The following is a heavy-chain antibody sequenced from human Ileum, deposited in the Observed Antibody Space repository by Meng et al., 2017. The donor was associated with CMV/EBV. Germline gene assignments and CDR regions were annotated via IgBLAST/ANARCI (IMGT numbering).Heavy chain of an antibody. Sequence: QGQLQESGPGLGNPSPTLSLTCTVAGGSISSGDYWWSWIRQPPGMGLEWIGYISYSGSTYYNPSLRSRVTVSVDTSNNQFSLDLRSGTAADTAVYYCARAVAGWYFDLWGRGTLVTVSS. J-gene: IGHJ2*01. CDR2: ISYSGST. V-gene: IGHV4-30-4*08. D-gene: IGHD3-10*01. CDR1: GGSISSGDYW. CDR3: ARAVAGWYFDL.